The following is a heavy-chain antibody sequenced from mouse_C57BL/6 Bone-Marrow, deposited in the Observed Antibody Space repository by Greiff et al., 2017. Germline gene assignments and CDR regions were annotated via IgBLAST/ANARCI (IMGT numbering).Heavy chain of an antibody. D-gene: IGHD2-10*01. J-gene: IGHJ2*01. CDR1: GYTFTDHS. V-gene: IGHV1-78*01. CDR2: IYPRDGST. Sequence: VKLQESDAELVKPGASVKISCKASGYTFTDHSIHWMKQRPEQGLEWIGYIYPRDGSTKYNEKFKGKATLTADKSSSTAYMQLSSLTSEDSAVXVCARSYCRNCVFDYWGQGTTLTVSS. CDR3: ARSYCRNCVFDY.